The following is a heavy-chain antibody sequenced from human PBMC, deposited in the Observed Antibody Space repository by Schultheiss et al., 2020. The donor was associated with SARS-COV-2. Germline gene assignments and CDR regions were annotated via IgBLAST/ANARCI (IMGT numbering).Heavy chain of an antibody. Sequence: SETLSLTCAVYGGSFSGYYWSWIRQPPGKGLEWIGEINHSGSTNYNPSLKSRVTISVDTSKNQFSLKLSSVTAADTAVYYCTREGWNYDSFDIWGQGTMVTVSS. D-gene: IGHD1-7*01. J-gene: IGHJ3*02. CDR2: INHSGST. CDR3: TREGWNYDSFDI. CDR1: GGSFSGYY. V-gene: IGHV4-34*01.